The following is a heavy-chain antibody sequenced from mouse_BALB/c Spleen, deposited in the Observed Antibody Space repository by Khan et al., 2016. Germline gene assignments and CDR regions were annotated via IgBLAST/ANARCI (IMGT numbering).Heavy chain of an antibody. J-gene: IGHJ4*01. CDR3: TRSNSRDDVGILAVDY. V-gene: IGHV1-15*01. Sequence: QVQLQQSGAELVRPGASVTLSCKASGYTFTDYEMHWVKQTPVHGLEWIGAIDPETGGTAYNQKLKGKATLTADKSSSTAYMELRSLTSEDSAVYYCTRSNSRDDVGILAVDYWGQGTSVTVSS. CDR1: GYTFTDYE. CDR2: IDPETGGT. D-gene: IGHD2-14*01.